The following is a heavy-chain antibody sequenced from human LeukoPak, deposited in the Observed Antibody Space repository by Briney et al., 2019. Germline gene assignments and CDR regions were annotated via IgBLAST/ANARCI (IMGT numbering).Heavy chain of an antibody. J-gene: IGHJ4*02. CDR2: IIPIFGTA. V-gene: IGHV1-69*05. D-gene: IGHD3-3*01. Sequence: SVKVSCKASGGTFSSYAISWVRQAPGQGLEWVGRIIPIFGTANYAQKFQGRVTITTDESTSTAYMELSRLRSDDTAVYYCARSYFWSGYQYYFDYWGQGTLVTVSS. CDR1: GGTFSSYA. CDR3: ARSYFWSGYQYYFDY.